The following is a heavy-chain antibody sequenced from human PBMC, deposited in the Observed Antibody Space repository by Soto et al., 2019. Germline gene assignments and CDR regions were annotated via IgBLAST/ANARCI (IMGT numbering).Heavy chain of an antibody. V-gene: IGHV4-34*01. CDR3: ARGHIAVAGTESYGMDV. J-gene: IGHJ6*02. Sequence: ETLSLTCAVYGGSFSGYYWSWIRQPPGKGLEWIGEINHSGSTNYNPSLKSRVTISVDTSKNQFSLKLSSVTAADTAVYYCARGHIAVAGTESYGMDVWGQGTTVTVSS. D-gene: IGHD6-19*01. CDR1: GGSFSGYY. CDR2: INHSGST.